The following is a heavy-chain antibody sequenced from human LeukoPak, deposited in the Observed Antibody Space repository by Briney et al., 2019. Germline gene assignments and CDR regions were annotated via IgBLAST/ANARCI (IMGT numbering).Heavy chain of an antibody. CDR1: GFTFNTYA. CDR2: ISSSGGNT. D-gene: IGHD4-17*01. CDR3: AKDQSTVTDIY. V-gene: IGHV3-23*01. J-gene: IGHJ4*02. Sequence: GGSLRLSCSASGFTFNTYAMNWVRQAPGKGLEWVSAISSSGGNTYYADSVKGRFTISRDNSKNTLYLQMNSLRAEDTAVYYCAKDQSTVTDIYWGQGTLVTVSS.